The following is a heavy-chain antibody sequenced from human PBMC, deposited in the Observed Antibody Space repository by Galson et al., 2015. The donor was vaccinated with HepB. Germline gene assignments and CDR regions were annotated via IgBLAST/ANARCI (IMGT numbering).Heavy chain of an antibody. CDR3: AKDPYLYSALAGTMAGFDY. CDR2: ISYDGSNK. J-gene: IGHJ4*02. Sequence: SLRLSCAASGFTFSNYGMHWVRQAPGKGLEWVAVISYDGSNKYYADSVKGRFTIPRANSQNTLYLQKNSLRAEATALYYCAKDPYLYSALAGTMAGFDYWGQGTLVTVSS. D-gene: IGHD6-19*01. CDR1: GFTFSNYG. V-gene: IGHV3-30*18.